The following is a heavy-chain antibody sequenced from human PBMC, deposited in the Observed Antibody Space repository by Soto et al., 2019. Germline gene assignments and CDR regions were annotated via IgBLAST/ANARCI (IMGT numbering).Heavy chain of an antibody. CDR3: ARGGSRSGYYYYYGMDV. CDR1: GGSISGYY. J-gene: IGHJ6*02. CDR2: INHSGST. V-gene: IGHV4-34*01. D-gene: IGHD6-19*01. Sequence: SETLSLTCAVDGGSISGYYWSWIRQPPGKGLEWIGEINHSGSTNYNPSLKSRVTISVDTSKNQFSLKLSSVTAADTAVYYCARGGSRSGYYYYYGMDVWGQGTTVTVSS.